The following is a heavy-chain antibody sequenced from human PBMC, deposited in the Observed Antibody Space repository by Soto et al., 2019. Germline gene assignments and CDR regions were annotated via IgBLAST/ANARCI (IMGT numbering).Heavy chain of an antibody. CDR3: ARDSGRYCSGGSCYPYRFDY. CDR1: GFTFSSYE. CDR2: ISSSGSTI. V-gene: IGHV3-48*03. D-gene: IGHD2-15*01. J-gene: IGHJ4*02. Sequence: PGGSLRLSCAASGFTFSSYEMNWVRQAPGKGLEWVSYISSSGSTIYYAGSVKGRFTISRGNAKNSLYLQMNSLRAEDTAVYYCARDSGRYCSGGSCYPYRFDYWGQGTLVTVSS.